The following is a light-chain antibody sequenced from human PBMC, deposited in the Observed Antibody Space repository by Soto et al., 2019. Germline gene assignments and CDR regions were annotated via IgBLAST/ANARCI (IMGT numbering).Light chain of an antibody. V-gene: IGKV1-5*01. J-gene: IGKJ2*01. CDR3: QQHSSYPYT. CDR2: DAS. CDR1: QSIGTW. Sequence: DIQMTQSPSTLSASVGDRVTITCRASQSIGTWLAWYQQKPGRAPNLLLYDASSLESGVPSRFSGSGTGTEFTLTSSSLQPEDVATYYCQQHSSYPYTFGQGTKLEIK.